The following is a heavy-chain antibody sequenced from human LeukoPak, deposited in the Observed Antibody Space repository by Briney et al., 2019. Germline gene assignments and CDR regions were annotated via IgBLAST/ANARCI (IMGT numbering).Heavy chain of an antibody. CDR1: GGSISSGGYY. J-gene: IGHJ4*02. CDR3: ARDGDYTPLDY. D-gene: IGHD4-17*01. Sequence: KSSETLSLTCTVSGGSISSGGYYWSWIRQHPGKGLEWIGYIYYSGSTYYNPSLKSRVTMSVDTSKNQFSLKLSSVTAADTAVYYCARDGDYTPLDYWGQGTLVTVSS. CDR2: IYYSGST. V-gene: IGHV4-31*03.